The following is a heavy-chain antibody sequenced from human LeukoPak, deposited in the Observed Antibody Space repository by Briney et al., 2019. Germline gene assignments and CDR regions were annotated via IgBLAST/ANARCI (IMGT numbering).Heavy chain of an antibody. CDR1: GYTSTSYG. CDR3: ARFHYDILTGRRGYFDY. Sequence: ASVKVSCKASGYTSTSYGISWVRQAPGQGLEWMGWISAYNGNTNYAQNLQGRVTMTTDTSTSTAYMELRSLRSDDTAVYYCARFHYDILTGRRGYFDYWGQGTLVTVSS. D-gene: IGHD3-9*01. CDR2: ISAYNGNT. J-gene: IGHJ4*02. V-gene: IGHV1-18*01.